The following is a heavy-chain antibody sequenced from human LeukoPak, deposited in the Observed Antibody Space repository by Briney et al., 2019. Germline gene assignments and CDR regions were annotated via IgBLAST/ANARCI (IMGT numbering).Heavy chain of an antibody. J-gene: IGHJ4*02. CDR3: ARGASSSWYWYFDY. D-gene: IGHD6-13*01. CDR1: GGSIISYY. V-gene: IGHV4-59*01. Sequence: SETLSLTCTVSGGSIISYYWSWIRQPPGKGLEWIGYIYYSGSTNYNPSLKSRVTISVDTSKNQFSLKLSSVTAADTAVYYCARGASSSWYWYFDYWGQGTLVTVSS. CDR2: IYYSGST.